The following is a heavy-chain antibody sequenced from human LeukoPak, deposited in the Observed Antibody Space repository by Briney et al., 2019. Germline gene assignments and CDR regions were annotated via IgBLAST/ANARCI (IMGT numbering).Heavy chain of an antibody. Sequence: GGSLRLSCAASGFTFSSYWMSWVRQAPGKVLEWVANIKQDGSEKYYVDSVKGRFTISRDNAKNSLYLQMNSLRAEDTAVYYCAIDPNRYDSSIYYCAYWGQGTLVTVSS. V-gene: IGHV3-7*01. J-gene: IGHJ4*02. CDR2: IKQDGSEK. D-gene: IGHD3-22*01. CDR1: GFTFSSYW. CDR3: AIDPNRYDSSIYYCAY.